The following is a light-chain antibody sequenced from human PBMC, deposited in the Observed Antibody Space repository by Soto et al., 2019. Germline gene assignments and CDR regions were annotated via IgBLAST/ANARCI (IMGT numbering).Light chain of an antibody. CDR3: QQYGRSPMFT. CDR1: QSVSSNY. V-gene: IGKV3-20*01. CDR2: GAS. Sequence: EIALTQSPGTLSLSPGERATLSCRSSQSVSSNYLAWYQQKPGQAPRLPIYGASRGAAGILDRFSGSGSGTDFTLTISRLEPEDFAVYFCQQYGRSPMFTFGQGTKLEIK. J-gene: IGKJ2*01.